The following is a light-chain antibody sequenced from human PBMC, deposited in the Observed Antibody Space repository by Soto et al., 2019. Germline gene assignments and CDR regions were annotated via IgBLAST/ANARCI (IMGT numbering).Light chain of an antibody. Sequence: DIQMTQSPSSLSASVGGRVTITCQASQDISNYLNWYQQKPGTAPKLLIYTASSLQSGVPSRFSGSGSGTDFTLTISSLQPEDFATYYCQQSHSTPLTFGGGTKVDIK. CDR3: QQSHSTPLT. J-gene: IGKJ4*01. CDR1: QDISNY. CDR2: TAS. V-gene: IGKV1-39*01.